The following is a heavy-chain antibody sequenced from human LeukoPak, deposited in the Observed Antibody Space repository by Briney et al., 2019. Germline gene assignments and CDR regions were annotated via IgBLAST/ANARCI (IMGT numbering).Heavy chain of an antibody. CDR2: INHSGRT. V-gene: IGHV4-34*01. Sequence: SETLSLTCAVYGGSVSGYYWSWIRQPPGKGLEWIGEINHSGRTNYNPSLKSRVTISVDTSKNQFSLKLSSVTAADTAVYYCARGPFPASYAFDIWGQGTMVTVSS. CDR3: ARGPFPASYAFDI. J-gene: IGHJ3*02. CDR1: GGSVSGYY.